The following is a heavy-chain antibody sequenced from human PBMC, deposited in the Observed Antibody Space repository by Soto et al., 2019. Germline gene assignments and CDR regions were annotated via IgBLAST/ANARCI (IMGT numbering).Heavy chain of an antibody. CDR1: GYTFTAYG. V-gene: IGHV1-18*04. CDR3: ITGTTSSDY. Sequence: ASVKVSCKASGYTFTAYGLNWVRRAQGRGLEWMGRIATHDGSSVSAQRLQGRVTMTTDTSTSTAYMELRSLRSDDTAVYYCITGTTSSDYWGQGTLVTVYS. CDR2: IATHDGSS. D-gene: IGHD1-20*01. J-gene: IGHJ4*02.